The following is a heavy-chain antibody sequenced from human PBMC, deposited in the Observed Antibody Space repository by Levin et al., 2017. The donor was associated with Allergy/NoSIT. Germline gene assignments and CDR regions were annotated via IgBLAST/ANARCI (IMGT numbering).Heavy chain of an antibody. CDR2: ISSAGSDG. V-gene: IGHV3-30*03. J-gene: IGHJ4*02. CDR3: AARVFDY. Sequence: GESLKISCAVSGLNFNSYGMNWVRQARGKGLEWVALISSAGSDGYYADSVRGRFTISRDNSKSTLYLQMNSLRHDDTAVYYCAARVFDYWGQGTLVSVSS. CDR1: GLNFNSYG.